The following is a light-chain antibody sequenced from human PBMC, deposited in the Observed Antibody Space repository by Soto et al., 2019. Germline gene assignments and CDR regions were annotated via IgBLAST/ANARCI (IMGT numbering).Light chain of an antibody. CDR2: LDSDGSH. J-gene: IGLJ2*01. CDR1: GGLSNYA. CDR3: QTWGTGLHVV. V-gene: IGLV4-69*01. Sequence: QPVLTQSPSASASLGASVKLTCTLGGGLSNYAIAWHQQQPEKGPRFLMKLDSDGSHTRGDGIPDRFSGSRSGDERYLTNASLQSEDEADDYCQTWGTGLHVVVGGGTKLTV.